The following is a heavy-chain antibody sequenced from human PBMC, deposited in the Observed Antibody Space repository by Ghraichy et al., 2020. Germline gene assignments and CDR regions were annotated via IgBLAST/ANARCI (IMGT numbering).Heavy chain of an antibody. CDR2: TYHKSERYN. V-gene: IGHV6-1*01. Sequence: SQALSLTCAISGDSVSSNSAAWNWIRQSPSRGLEWLGRTYHKSERYNAYAVFGKGRININPDTSKNQVSLHLNSVTHEETAVYFCARSPIFATTYYFGMDVWCQGTTVTVAS. CDR3: ARSPIFATTYYFGMDV. D-gene: IGHD3-3*02. CDR1: GDSVSSNSAA. J-gene: IGHJ6*02.